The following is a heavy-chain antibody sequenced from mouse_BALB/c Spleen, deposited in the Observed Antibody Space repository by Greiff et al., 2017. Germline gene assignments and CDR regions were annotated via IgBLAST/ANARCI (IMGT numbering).Heavy chain of an antibody. CDR3: ARGDYDAGFAY. V-gene: IGHV5-4*02. J-gene: IGHJ3*01. CDR1: GFTFSGYY. Sequence: EVQLVESGGGLVKPGGSLKLSCAASGFTFSGYYMYWVRQTPEKRLEWVATISDGGSYTYYPDSVKGRFTISRDNAKNNLYLQMSSLKSEDTAMYYCARGDYDAGFAYWGQGTLVTVSA. CDR2: ISDGGSYT. D-gene: IGHD2-4*01.